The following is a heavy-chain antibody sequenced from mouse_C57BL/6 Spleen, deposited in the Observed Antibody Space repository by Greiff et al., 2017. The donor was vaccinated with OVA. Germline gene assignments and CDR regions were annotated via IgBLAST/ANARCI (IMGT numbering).Heavy chain of an antibody. CDR1: GFTFSSYA. CDR3: TREDYGNYAGYFDY. Sequence: EVQRVESGEGLVKPGGSLKLSCAASGFTFSSYAMSWVRQTPEKRLEWVAYISSGGDYIYYADTVKGRFTISRDNARNTLYLQMSSLKSEDTAMYYCTREDYGNYAGYFDYWGQGTSVTVSS. J-gene: IGHJ4*01. V-gene: IGHV5-9-1*02. D-gene: IGHD2-1*01. CDR2: ISSGGDYI.